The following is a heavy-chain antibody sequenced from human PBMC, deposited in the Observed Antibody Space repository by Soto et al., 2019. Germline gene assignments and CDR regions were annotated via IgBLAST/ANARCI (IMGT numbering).Heavy chain of an antibody. V-gene: IGHV3-23*01. Sequence: GGSLRLSCVASGFVFSYYAMSWVRQAPGKGLEWVSAISAGGSDTYYADSVKGRFTVSRVNSESTLYLQMNTLRAEDTAIYYCASXPIWCGSSSCYTEGFDSWGQGTLVTVSS. J-gene: IGHJ4*02. D-gene: IGHD2-2*01. CDR2: ISAGGSDT. CDR3: ASXPIWCGSSSCYTEGFDS. CDR1: GFVFSYYA.